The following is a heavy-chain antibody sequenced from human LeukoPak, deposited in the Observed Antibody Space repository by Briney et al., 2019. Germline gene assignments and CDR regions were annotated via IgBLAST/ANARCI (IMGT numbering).Heavy chain of an antibody. V-gene: IGHV4-59*11. CDR2: IYYSGSS. CDR3: ARASYYYYYMDV. CDR1: GGSISSHY. J-gene: IGHJ6*03. Sequence: TSETLSLTCTVSGGSISSHYWSWIRQPPGKGLEQIGYIYYSGSSNYNPSLKSRVTISVDTSKNQFSLKLSSVTAADTAVYYCARASYYYYYMDVWGKGTTVTVSS.